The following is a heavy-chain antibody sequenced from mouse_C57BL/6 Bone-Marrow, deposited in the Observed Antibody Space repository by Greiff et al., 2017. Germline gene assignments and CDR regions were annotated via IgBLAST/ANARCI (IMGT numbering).Heavy chain of an antibody. CDR3: ARFYGSSYRDY. V-gene: IGHV1-81*01. D-gene: IGHD1-1*01. J-gene: IGHJ2*01. CDR2: IYPRSGNT. CDR1: GYTFTSYG. Sequence: QVQLQQSGAELARPGASVKLSCKASGYTFTSYGISWVKQRTGQGLEWIGEIYPRSGNTYYNEKFKGKATLTADKSSSTAYMELRSLTSEDSAVYFCARFYGSSYRDYWGQGTTLTVSS.